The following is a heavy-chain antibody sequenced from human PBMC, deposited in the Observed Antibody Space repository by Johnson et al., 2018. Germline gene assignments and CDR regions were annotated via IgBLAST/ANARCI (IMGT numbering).Heavy chain of an antibody. V-gene: IGHV3-11*01. CDR1: GFTFSDYY. CDR2: ISSSGSTI. D-gene: IGHD3-10*01. Sequence: QVQLVQSGGGLVKPGGSLRLSCAASGFTFSDYYMNWIRQAPGKGLEWVSYISSSGSTIYNADSVKGRFTISRDNAKNSLFLQMNSLKPEDTAVYYCTTEGFLWSLDAFDIWGQGTMVTVSS. CDR3: TTEGFLWSLDAFDI. J-gene: IGHJ3*02.